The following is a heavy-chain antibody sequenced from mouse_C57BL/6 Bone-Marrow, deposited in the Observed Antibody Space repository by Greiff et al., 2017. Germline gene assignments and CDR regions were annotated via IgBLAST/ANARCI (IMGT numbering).Heavy chain of an antibody. J-gene: IGHJ4*01. V-gene: IGHV7-3*01. CDR3: ARYNNYPYAMDY. CDR1: GFTFTDYY. CDR2: IRNKANGYTT. D-gene: IGHD1-3*01. Sequence: EVKLVESGGGLVQPGGSLSLSCAASGFTFTDYYMSWVRQPPGKALEWLGFIRNKANGYTTEYSPSVKGRFTISRDNYQSILYLPMNALRAEDSATYYCARYNNYPYAMDYWGQGTSVTVSS.